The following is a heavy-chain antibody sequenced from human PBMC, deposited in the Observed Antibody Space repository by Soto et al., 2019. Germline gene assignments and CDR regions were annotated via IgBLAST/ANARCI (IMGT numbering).Heavy chain of an antibody. V-gene: IGHV4-39*01. CDR1: GGSISSSSYY. J-gene: IGHJ4*02. CDR2: IYYSGSA. Sequence: QLQLQESGPGLVKPSETLSLTCTVSGGSISSSSYYWGWIRQPPGKGLEWIGSIYYSGSAYYNPSLKSRVTMSVDTSKNQFSLKLSSVTAADTAVYYCARHGFRQWLVHFFYYWGQGTLVTVSS. CDR3: ARHGFRQWLVHFFYY. D-gene: IGHD6-19*01.